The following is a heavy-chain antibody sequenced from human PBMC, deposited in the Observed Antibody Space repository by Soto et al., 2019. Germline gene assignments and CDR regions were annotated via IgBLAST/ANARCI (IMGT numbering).Heavy chain of an antibody. V-gene: IGHV3-7*03. CDR1: GFTFSSYW. Sequence: EVQLLESGGGLVQPGGSLRLSCAASGFTFSSYWMSWVRQAPGKGLEWVANIKQDGSEKYYVDSVKGRFTISRDNAKNSLYLQMNSLRAEDTAVYYCAREDFVVVTAFDYWGQGTLVTVSS. J-gene: IGHJ4*02. CDR3: AREDFVVVTAFDY. CDR2: IKQDGSEK. D-gene: IGHD2-21*02.